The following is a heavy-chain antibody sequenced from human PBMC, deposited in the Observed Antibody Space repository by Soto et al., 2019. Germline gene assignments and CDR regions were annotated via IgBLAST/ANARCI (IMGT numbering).Heavy chain of an antibody. J-gene: IGHJ6*02. CDR2: IIPIFGTA. Sequence: QVQLVQSGAEVKKPGSSVKVSCKASGGTFSSYAISWVRQAPGQGLEWMGGIIPIFGTANYAQKFQGRVRITADEPTSTAYMELSSLRSEDTAVYYCAREDCSGGSCPEATYGMDVWGQGTTVTVSS. V-gene: IGHV1-69*12. CDR3: AREDCSGGSCPEATYGMDV. CDR1: GGTFSSYA. D-gene: IGHD2-15*01.